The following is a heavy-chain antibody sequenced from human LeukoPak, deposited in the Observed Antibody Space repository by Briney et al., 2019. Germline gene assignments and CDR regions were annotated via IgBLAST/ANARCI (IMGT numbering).Heavy chain of an antibody. CDR3: ARAWGSGCVDY. CDR2: IYHSGST. CDR1: GYSISSGYY. Sequence: SETLSLTCTVSGYSISSGYYWGWIRQPPGKGLEWIGSIYHSGSTYYNPSLKSRVTISVDTSKNQFSLKLSSVTAADTAVYYCARAWGSGCVDYWGQGTLVTVSS. J-gene: IGHJ4*02. D-gene: IGHD6-19*01. V-gene: IGHV4-38-2*02.